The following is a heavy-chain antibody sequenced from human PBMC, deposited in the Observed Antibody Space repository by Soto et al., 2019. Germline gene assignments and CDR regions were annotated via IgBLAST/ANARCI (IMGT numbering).Heavy chain of an antibody. CDR2: ISGPSIYI. D-gene: IGHD2-8*01. Sequence: EVQLVESGGGLVKPGGSLRLSCVASGFTFSGYSINWVRQAPGKGLEWVSYISGPSIYIYYADSVKGRFTISRDNAKSAVYLQMNSLRAGDTAVYYCARGFRNGFNVRGQGTTVSVSS. CDR3: ARGFRNGFNV. J-gene: IGHJ6*02. CDR1: GFTFSGYS. V-gene: IGHV3-21*01.